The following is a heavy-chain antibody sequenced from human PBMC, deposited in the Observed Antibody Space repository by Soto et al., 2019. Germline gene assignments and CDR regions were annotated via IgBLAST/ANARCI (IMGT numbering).Heavy chain of an antibody. D-gene: IGHD6-13*01. Sequence: QVQLVQSGAEVKKPGASVKVSCKASGYTFTSYGISWVRQAPGQGLEWMGGVSGYNGNTNYAQKVQDRVTIPTHTSTRTAYVELRSMRSDATAVYYCVRVLGRSSSWYRLDPWGPGTLVPVSS. J-gene: IGHJ5*02. CDR1: GYTFTSYG. CDR2: VSGYNGNT. CDR3: VRVLGRSSSWYRLDP. V-gene: IGHV1-18*04.